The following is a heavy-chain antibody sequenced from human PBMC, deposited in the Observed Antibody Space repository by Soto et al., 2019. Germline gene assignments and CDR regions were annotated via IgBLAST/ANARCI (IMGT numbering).Heavy chain of an antibody. J-gene: IGHJ4*02. D-gene: IGHD4-17*01. Sequence: SETLSLTCSASGGSVSDKTYYWSWIRQPPGKRLEWIGYVYYSGTTNYNPSLKSRVTISVDLSKNRFSLRLSSVTTADTALYYCARTTAVPNTLRSRYFFDYWGQGTLVTVSS. CDR1: GGSVSDKTYY. CDR2: VYYSGTT. CDR3: ARTTAVPNTLRSRYFFDY. V-gene: IGHV4-61*01.